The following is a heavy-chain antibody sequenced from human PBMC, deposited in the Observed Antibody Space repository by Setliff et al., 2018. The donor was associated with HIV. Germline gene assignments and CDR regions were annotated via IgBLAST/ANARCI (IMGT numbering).Heavy chain of an antibody. J-gene: IGHJ4*02. CDR3: TRHRGSFDY. CDR1: GFTFSSYS. Sequence: PGGSLRLSCAASGFTFSSYSMNWVRQAPGKGLQWVSYISSSSSYTNYADSVKGRFTISRDNAKNSVYLQMNSLRAEDTAIYYCTRHRGSFDYWGLGTLVTVSS. V-gene: IGHV3-21*05. CDR2: ISSSSSYT. D-gene: IGHD1-26*01.